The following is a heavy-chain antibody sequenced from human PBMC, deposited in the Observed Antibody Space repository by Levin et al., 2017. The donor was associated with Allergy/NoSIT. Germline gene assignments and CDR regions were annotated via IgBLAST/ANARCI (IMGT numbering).Heavy chain of an antibody. D-gene: IGHD2-8*02. CDR1: GSSISSGYY. J-gene: IGHJ3*01. CDR3: ARELLVRYAPGPFDF. Sequence: SETLSLTCAVSGSSISSGYYWGWIRQPPGKGLEWIGSVHYSGSTYYNPSLKSRVTVSVDTSKNQFSLKLSSVTAADTAVYYCARELLVRYAPGPFDFWGQGTVLTVSS. CDR2: VHYSGST. V-gene: IGHV4-38-2*02.